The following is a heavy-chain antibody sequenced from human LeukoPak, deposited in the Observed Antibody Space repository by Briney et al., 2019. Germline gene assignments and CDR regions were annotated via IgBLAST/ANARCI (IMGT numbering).Heavy chain of an antibody. V-gene: IGHV3-53*01. D-gene: IGHD3-10*01. CDR1: GFTVSSNY. CDR2: IYSGGST. J-gene: IGHJ4*02. CDR3: ARPIYGSGSYYIDY. Sequence: GGSLRLSCAASGFTVSSNYMSWVRQAPGKGLEWVSVIYSGGSTYYADSVKGRFTISRDNSKNTLYLQMNSLRAEDTAVYYCARPIYGSGSYYIDYWGQGTLVTVSS.